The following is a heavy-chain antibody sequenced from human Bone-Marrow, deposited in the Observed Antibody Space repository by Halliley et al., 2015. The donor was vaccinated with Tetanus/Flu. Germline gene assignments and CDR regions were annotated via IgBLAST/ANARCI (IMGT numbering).Heavy chain of an antibody. CDR2: IGSKANGYAT. CDR3: TKDYSYAIDV. V-gene: IGHV3-73*01. Sequence: LGWIGHIGSKANGYATAYAASVKGRFTVSRDDSTAYLQMSSLKTEDTAVYYCTKDYSYAIDVWGQGTAVIVSS. J-gene: IGHJ6*02.